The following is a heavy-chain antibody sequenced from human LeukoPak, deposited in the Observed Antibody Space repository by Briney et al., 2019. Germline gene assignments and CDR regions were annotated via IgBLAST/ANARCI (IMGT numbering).Heavy chain of an antibody. D-gene: IGHD6-13*01. J-gene: IGHJ4*02. CDR3: AKDKEANGIAAAVMLVLDY. CDR2: ISYDGSNK. V-gene: IGHV3-30*18. CDR1: GFTFSSYG. Sequence: GGSLRLSCAASGFTFSSYGMHWVRQAPGKGLEWVAVISYDGSNKYYADSVKGRFTISRDNSKNTLYLQMNSLRAEDTAVYYCAKDKEANGIAAAVMLVLDYWGQGTLVTVSS.